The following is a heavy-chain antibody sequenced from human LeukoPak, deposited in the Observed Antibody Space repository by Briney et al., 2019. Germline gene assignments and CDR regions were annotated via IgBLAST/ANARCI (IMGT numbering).Heavy chain of an antibody. Sequence: GGSLRLSCAASGFTFSSYSMNWVRQAPGKGLEWVSSISSSSSYIYYADSAEGRFTISRDNAKNSLYLQMNSLRAEDTAVYYCARDRVTMVRGVIIPNDYWGQGTLVTVSS. CDR3: ARDRVTMVRGVIIPNDY. J-gene: IGHJ4*02. V-gene: IGHV3-21*01. D-gene: IGHD3-10*01. CDR1: GFTFSSYS. CDR2: ISSSSSYI.